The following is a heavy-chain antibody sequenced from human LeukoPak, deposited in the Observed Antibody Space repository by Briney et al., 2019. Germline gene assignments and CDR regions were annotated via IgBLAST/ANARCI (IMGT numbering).Heavy chain of an antibody. D-gene: IGHD2-21*01. J-gene: IGHJ6*03. CDR1: GFTFSSYS. V-gene: IGHV3-21*01. CDR2: ISSSSSYI. CDR3: ARENGVAYCGGDCYSGGYYYYYYYMDV. Sequence: SGGSLRLSCAASGFTFSSYSMNWVRQAPGKWLEWVSSISSSSSYIYYADSVDGRFTISRDNAKNSLYLQMNSLRAEDTAVYYCARENGVAYCGGDCYSGGYYYYYYYMDVWGKGTTVTVSS.